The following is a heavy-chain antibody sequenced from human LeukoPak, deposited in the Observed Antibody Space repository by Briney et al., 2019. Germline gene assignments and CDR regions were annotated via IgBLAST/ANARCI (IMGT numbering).Heavy chain of an antibody. CDR1: GFTVNNNY. CDR3: ARVTGPTSTVVRGVIIPTFDY. CDR2: IYSGGNT. J-gene: IGHJ4*02. D-gene: IGHD3-10*01. Sequence: GGSLRLSCAASGFTVNNNYMSWVRQAPGKGLEWVSIIYSGGNTYCADSVKGRFTISRDNSKNTLYLQMNSLRAEDTAVYYCARVTGPTSTVVRGVIIPTFDYWGQGTLVTVSS. V-gene: IGHV3-53*01.